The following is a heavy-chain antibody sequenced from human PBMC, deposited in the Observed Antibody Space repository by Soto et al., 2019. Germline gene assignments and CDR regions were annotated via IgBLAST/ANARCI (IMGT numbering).Heavy chain of an antibody. CDR2: MEPSTGRT. CDR1: GSSFPSLD. D-gene: IGHD1-26*01. Sequence: ASVKVSCKASGSSFPSLDINWVRQTAGQGLEWMGWMEPSTGRTGYAQKFQGRVTMTRDTSINTAYMELTTLTSDDTAFYYCARGVSAGVDYWGQGTLVTVSS. J-gene: IGHJ4*02. V-gene: IGHV1-8*01. CDR3: ARGVSAGVDY.